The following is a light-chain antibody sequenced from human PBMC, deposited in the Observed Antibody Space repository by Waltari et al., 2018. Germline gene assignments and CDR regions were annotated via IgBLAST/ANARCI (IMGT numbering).Light chain of an antibody. CDR1: TIVSQR. Sequence: YVLTQPPSASSAPGQTPRISAGGNTIVSQRVHWYQHNPGQAPVLVVAVESDRPAGIPERFAGSKSGNTATLTITRVEAGDEADYYCQVWDFSVDHVFGGGTKLTVL. J-gene: IGLJ2*01. V-gene: IGLV3-21*02. CDR3: QVWDFSVDHV. CDR2: VES.